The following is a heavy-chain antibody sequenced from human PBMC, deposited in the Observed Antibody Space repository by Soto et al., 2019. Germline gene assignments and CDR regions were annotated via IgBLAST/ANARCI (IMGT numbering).Heavy chain of an antibody. CDR1: GGSISSYY. D-gene: IGHD3-9*01. V-gene: IGHV4-59*01. CDR3: ARDSVDFDWLLPFDY. Sequence: SETLSLTCTVSGGSISSYYWSWIRQPPGKGLEWIGYIYYSGSTNYNPSLKSRVTISVDTSKNQFSLKLSSVTAADTAVYYCARDSVDFDWLLPFDYWGQGTLVTVSS. CDR2: IYYSGST. J-gene: IGHJ4*02.